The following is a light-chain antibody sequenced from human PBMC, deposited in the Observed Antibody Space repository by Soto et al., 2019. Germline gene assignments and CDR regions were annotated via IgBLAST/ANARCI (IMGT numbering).Light chain of an antibody. CDR3: QQYFGTPFT. J-gene: IGKJ4*01. CDR2: WAT. CDR1: QNILYTATDKNY. Sequence: DIVMSQSPDSLALSLGERATIKCKSRQNILYTATDKNYLAWYQFKPGRPPKLLIYWATSRQSGVPGRFSGSGSGTDFTLTISRLQAEDVAVYYCQQYFGTPFTCGGGTKLEIK. V-gene: IGKV4-1*01.